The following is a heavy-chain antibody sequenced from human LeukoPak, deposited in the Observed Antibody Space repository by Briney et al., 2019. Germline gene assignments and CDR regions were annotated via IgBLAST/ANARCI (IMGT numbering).Heavy chain of an antibody. CDR3: AKSSGYGDYETAY. CDR1: GFTFSTYS. D-gene: IGHD4-17*01. V-gene: IGHV3-23*01. J-gene: IGHJ4*02. Sequence: PGGSLRLSCAVSGFTFSTYSMNWVRQAPGKGLEWVSAISGSGGSTYYADSVKGRFTISRDNSRNTLYLQMNSLRAEDTAVYYCAKSSGYGDYETAYWGQGTLVTVSS. CDR2: ISGSGGST.